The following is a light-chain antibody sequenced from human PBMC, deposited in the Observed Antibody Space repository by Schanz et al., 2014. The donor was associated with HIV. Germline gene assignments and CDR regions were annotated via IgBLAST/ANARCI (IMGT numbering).Light chain of an antibody. V-gene: IGKV3-20*01. CDR3: QQYGSSPWT. CDR1: QSVGSN. J-gene: IGKJ1*01. CDR2: DTS. Sequence: EVTQSPATLSMSPGEEATLSCRVSQSVGSNVAWYQQKAGRAPRLLIYDTSKRAAGIPARFSGSGSETDFTLTISRLEPEDFAVYYCQQYGSSPWTFSQGTKVEIK.